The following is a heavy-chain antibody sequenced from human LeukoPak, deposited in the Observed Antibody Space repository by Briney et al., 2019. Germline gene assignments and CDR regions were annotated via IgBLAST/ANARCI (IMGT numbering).Heavy chain of an antibody. CDR2: MHPSGST. CDR1: GVSISSGNW. J-gene: IGHJ4*02. CDR3: ARGYYYDSSDHVGDY. D-gene: IGHD3-22*01. Sequence: SGTLSLTCAVSGVSISSGNWWSWVRQPPGKGLEWIGEMHPSGSTNYNPSLKSRVTISVDKSKNQFSLNLSSVTAADTAVYYCARGYYYDSSDHVGDYWGQGTLVTVSS. V-gene: IGHV4-4*02.